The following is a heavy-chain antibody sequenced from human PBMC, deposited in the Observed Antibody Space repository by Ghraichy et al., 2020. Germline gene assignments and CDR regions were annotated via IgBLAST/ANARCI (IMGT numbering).Heavy chain of an antibody. CDR1: GGSISSYY. D-gene: IGHD3-10*01. V-gene: IGHV4-59*01. CDR2: IYYSGST. Sequence: SETLSLTCTVSGGSISSYYWSWIRQPPGKGLEWIGYIYYSGSTNYNPSLKSRVTISVDTSKNQFSLKLSSVTAADTAVYYCARDRRGGELFSVFRKDAFDIWGQGTMVTVSS. CDR3: ARDRRGGELFSVFRKDAFDI. J-gene: IGHJ3*02.